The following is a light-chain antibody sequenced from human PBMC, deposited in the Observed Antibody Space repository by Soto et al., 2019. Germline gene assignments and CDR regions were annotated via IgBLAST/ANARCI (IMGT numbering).Light chain of an antibody. CDR2: EVT. Sequence: LTQPPSASGSPGQSVTISCTGTSSDVVGYNYVSWYQQYPGRAPKLMIYEVTKRPSGVPDRFSGSKSGNTASLTVSGLQAEDEADYYCSSYAASNNFYFVFGGGTQLTVL. CDR1: SSDVVGYNY. V-gene: IGLV2-8*01. CDR3: SSYAASNNFYFV. J-gene: IGLJ3*02.